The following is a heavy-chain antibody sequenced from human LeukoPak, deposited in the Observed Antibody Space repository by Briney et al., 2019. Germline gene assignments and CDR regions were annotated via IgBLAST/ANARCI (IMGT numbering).Heavy chain of an antibody. CDR1: GGSISSYY. Sequence: SSETLSLTCTVSGGSISSYYWSWIRQPPGKGLEWIGEIYHSGSTNYNPSLKSRVTISVDKSKNQFSLKLSSVTAADTAVYYCARGIAAAMDYWGQGTLVTVSS. D-gene: IGHD6-13*01. J-gene: IGHJ4*02. V-gene: IGHV4-59*12. CDR3: ARGIAAAMDY. CDR2: IYHSGST.